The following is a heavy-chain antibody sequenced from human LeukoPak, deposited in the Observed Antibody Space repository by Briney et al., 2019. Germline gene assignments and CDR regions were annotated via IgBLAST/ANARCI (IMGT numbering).Heavy chain of an antibody. CDR3: ARDVAGYYYDSSGLGVYYYGMDV. Sequence: GGSLRLSGAASGFTFSRYSMNWGDQAPGKGLEGFSCISSRSIYIYYPDLVKGRFTNSRHNAKNSLYLQMNRLRAEDTVVYNCARDVAGYYYDSSGLGVYYYGMDVWGQGTTVTVSS. CDR1: GFTFSRYS. CDR2: ISSRSIYI. J-gene: IGHJ6*02. D-gene: IGHD3-22*01. V-gene: IGHV3-21*01.